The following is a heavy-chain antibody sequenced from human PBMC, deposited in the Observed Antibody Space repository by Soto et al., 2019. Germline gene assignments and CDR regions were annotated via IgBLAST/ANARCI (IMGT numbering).Heavy chain of an antibody. J-gene: IGHJ5*02. CDR3: AKARYNWNDPEGT. Sequence: QVQLVQSGAEVKKPGASVKLSCKASGYPFISYYIHWVRQAPGQGLEWMGIINPSGGSTTYEQRFHGTVIMTRDTSASTVDMELSSRRSEDTAVYYCAKARYNWNDPEGTWGQGTLVTVSS. CDR1: GYPFISYY. D-gene: IGHD1-20*01. V-gene: IGHV1-46*03. CDR2: INPSGGST.